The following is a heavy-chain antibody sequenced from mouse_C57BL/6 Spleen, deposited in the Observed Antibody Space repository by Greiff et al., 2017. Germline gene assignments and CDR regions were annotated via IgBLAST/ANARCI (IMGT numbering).Heavy chain of an antibody. V-gene: IGHV1-61*01. CDR3: AGLIYYGNFTCY. CDR2: IYPSDSET. Sequence: QVQLQQPGAELVRPGSSVKLSCKASGYTFTSYWLDWVKQRPGQGLEWIGNIYPSDSETHYNQKFKDKATLTVDKSSSTAYMQLSSLTSEDSAVYYCAGLIYYGNFTCYWGQGTTLTVSS. CDR1: GYTFTSYW. D-gene: IGHD2-1*01. J-gene: IGHJ2*01.